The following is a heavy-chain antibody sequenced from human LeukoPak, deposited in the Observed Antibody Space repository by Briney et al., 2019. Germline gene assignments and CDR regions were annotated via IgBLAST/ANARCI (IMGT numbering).Heavy chain of an antibody. J-gene: IGHJ4*02. CDR2: TYYRSKWYN. D-gene: IGHD1-26*01. CDR3: ARGSHRSGSYSRPFDY. CDR1: GDSVSSNSAA. Sequence: SQTLSLTCAISGDSVSSNSAAWNWIRQSPSRGLEWLGRTYYRSKWYNDYAVSVKSRITINPDTSKNQFSLQLNSVTPEDTAVYYCARGSHRSGSYSRPFDYWGQGTLVTVSS. V-gene: IGHV6-1*01.